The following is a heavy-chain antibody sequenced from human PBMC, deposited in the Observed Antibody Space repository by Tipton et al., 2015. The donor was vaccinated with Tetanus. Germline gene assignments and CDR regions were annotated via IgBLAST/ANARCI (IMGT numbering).Heavy chain of an antibody. V-gene: IGHV3-53*05. Sequence: SLRLSCEASGFSISDNYMNWVRQAPGKGLEWVAVLYHADSTYYADSVKGRFTISRDNSKKTLYLQMNSLTAEDTAVYYCAKSPAKHSVDCPSYYGLDVWGQGTTFTVSS. CDR3: AKSPAKHSVDCPSYYGLDV. D-gene: IGHD2-21*01. CDR1: GFSISDNY. CDR2: LYHADST. J-gene: IGHJ6*02.